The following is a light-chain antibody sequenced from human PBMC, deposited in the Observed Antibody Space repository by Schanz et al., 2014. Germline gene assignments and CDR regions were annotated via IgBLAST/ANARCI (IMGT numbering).Light chain of an antibody. CDR3: QQYGSSPCT. V-gene: IGKV3-11*01. Sequence: EILLTQSPATLSLSPGERATLSCRASQSISTYLAWYQHKPGQGPRLLISDASNRATGTPARFSGSGSGTDFTLTISSLEPEDFAVYYCQQYGSSPCTFGQGTKLEIK. CDR2: DAS. J-gene: IGKJ2*02. CDR1: QSISTY.